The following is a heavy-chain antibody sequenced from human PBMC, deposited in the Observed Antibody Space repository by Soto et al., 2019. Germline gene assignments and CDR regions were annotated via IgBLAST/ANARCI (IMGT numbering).Heavy chain of an antibody. J-gene: IGHJ4*02. CDR2: ISGSGGST. D-gene: IGHD1-7*01. CDR3: ANLHPGWKYVLDTFDY. V-gene: IGHV3-23*01. CDR1: GFTFSSYA. Sequence: PGGSLRLSCAASGFTFSSYAMSWVRQAPGKGLEWVSAISGSGGSTYYADSVKGRFTISRDNSKNTLYLQMNSLRAEDTAVYYCANLHPGWKYVLDTFDYWGQGTLGTVS.